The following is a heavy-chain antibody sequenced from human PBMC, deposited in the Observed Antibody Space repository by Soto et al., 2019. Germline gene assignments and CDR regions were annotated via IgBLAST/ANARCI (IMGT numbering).Heavy chain of an antibody. J-gene: IGHJ4*02. V-gene: IGHV4-61*01. Sequence: QVQLQESGPGLVKPSETLSLTCTVSGGSVSSGSYYWSWIRQPPGKGLEWIGYIYYSGSTNYNPSLKSRVTISVDTSKNQLSLKLRSVTAADTAVYYCAGPDYGSFDYWGQGTLVTVSS. D-gene: IGHD3-10*01. CDR2: IYYSGST. CDR3: AGPDYGSFDY. CDR1: GGSVSSGSYY.